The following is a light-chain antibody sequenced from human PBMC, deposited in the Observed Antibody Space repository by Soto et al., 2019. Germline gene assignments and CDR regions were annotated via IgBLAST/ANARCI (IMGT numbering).Light chain of an antibody. Sequence: EIVMTQSPATLSLSPGERATLSCRASQSVSSNFAWYQQKPGQAPRLLIYGASTRATSIPARFSGSGSGTEFTLTISSLQSEDFAVYYCQLYNNWPLTFGGGTKVEIK. J-gene: IGKJ4*01. CDR2: GAS. CDR1: QSVSSN. CDR3: QLYNNWPLT. V-gene: IGKV3-15*01.